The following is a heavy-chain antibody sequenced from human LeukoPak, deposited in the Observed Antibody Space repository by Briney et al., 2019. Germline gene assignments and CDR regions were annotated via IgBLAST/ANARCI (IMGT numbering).Heavy chain of an antibody. CDR3: ARSPGGKGPCGF. D-gene: IGHD2-21*01. Sequence: GGSLRLSCAASGFTFSDPYMDWVRQAPGKGLEWIGRIRNKASGYTTEYAASVKGRFTVLRDDSRKSLFLQMNSLRTEDTAVYYCARSPGGKGPCGFWGQGTMVTVSS. J-gene: IGHJ3*01. CDR1: GFTFSDPY. CDR2: IRNKASGYTT. V-gene: IGHV3-72*01.